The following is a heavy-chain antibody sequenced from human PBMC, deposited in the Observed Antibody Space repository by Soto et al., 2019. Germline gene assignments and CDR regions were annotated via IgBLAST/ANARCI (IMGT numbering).Heavy chain of an antibody. CDR2: ISGSGGST. CDR1: GFTFSSYA. V-gene: IGHV3-23*01. Sequence: GGSLRLSCAASGFTFSSYAMSWVRQAPGKGLEWVSAISGSGGSTYYADSVKGRFTISRDNSKNTLYLQMNSLRAEDTAVYYCAKDRFWSGYYPAYYFDYWGQGTLVTVS. J-gene: IGHJ4*02. D-gene: IGHD3-3*01. CDR3: AKDRFWSGYYPAYYFDY.